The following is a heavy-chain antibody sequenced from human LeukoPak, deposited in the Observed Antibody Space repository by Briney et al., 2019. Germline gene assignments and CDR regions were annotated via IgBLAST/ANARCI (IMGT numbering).Heavy chain of an antibody. D-gene: IGHD4-17*01. CDR3: ARIPDYGDKHPDTSFDY. CDR2: IYYSGST. Sequence: PSETLSLTCTVSGGSISSSSYYWGWIRQPPGKGLEWIGSIYYSGSTYYNPSLKSRVTISVDTSKNQFSLKLSSVTAADTAVYYCARIPDYGDKHPDTSFDYWSQGTLVTVSS. V-gene: IGHV4-39*01. J-gene: IGHJ4*02. CDR1: GGSISSSSYY.